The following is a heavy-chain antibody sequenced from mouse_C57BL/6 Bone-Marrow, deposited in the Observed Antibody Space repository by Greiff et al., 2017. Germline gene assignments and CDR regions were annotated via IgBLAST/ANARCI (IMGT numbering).Heavy chain of an antibody. D-gene: IGHD1-1*02. CDR2: INPNNGGT. CDR3: ARGVITEVDFDY. Sequence: EVQLQQSGPELVKPGASVKISCKASGYTFTDYYMNWVKQSHGKSLEWIGDINPNNGGTSYNQKFKGKATLTVDKSSSTAYMELRSLTSEDSAVYYCARGVITEVDFDYWGQGTTLTVSS. J-gene: IGHJ2*01. V-gene: IGHV1-26*01. CDR1: GYTFTDYY.